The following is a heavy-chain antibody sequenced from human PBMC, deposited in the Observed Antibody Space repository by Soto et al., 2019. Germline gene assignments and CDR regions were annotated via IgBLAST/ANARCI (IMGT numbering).Heavy chain of an antibody. J-gene: IGHJ4*02. Sequence: KNRGASVKVSCKASGYTFTSYDINWVRQATGQGPEWMGWMNPDSGNTGYVQKFQGRVTMTRNTAISTAYMELSSLRSEDTAVYYCARSVGGSNVNFDYWGQGTLVTVSS. D-gene: IGHD3-10*01. CDR3: ARSVGGSNVNFDY. CDR2: MNPDSGNT. CDR1: GYTFTSYD. V-gene: IGHV1-8*01.